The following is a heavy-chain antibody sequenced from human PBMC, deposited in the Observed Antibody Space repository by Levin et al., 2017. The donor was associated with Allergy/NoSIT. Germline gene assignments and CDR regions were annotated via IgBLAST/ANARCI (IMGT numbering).Heavy chain of an antibody. D-gene: IGHD6-13*01. CDR3: ARDSAYSSSWSH. V-gene: IGHV3-53*01. CDR1: GFTVSSNY. CDR2: IYSGGST. Sequence: GGSLRLSCAASGFTVSSNYMSWVRQAPGKGLEWVSVIYSGGSTDYADSVKGRFTISGDNSKNTLYLQMNSLRAEDTAVYYCARDSAYSSSWSHWGQGTLVTVSS. J-gene: IGHJ4*02.